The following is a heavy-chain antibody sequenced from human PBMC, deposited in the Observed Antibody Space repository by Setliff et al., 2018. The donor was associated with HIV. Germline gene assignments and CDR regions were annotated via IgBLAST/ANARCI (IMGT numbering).Heavy chain of an antibody. CDR2: ISAYNGNT. V-gene: IGHV1-18*01. CDR3: ARVGIGHDSGSYFGGDY. J-gene: IGHJ4*02. D-gene: IGHD1-26*01. CDR1: GYTFTSYG. Sequence: GASVKVSCKASGYTFTSYGISWVRQAPGQGLEWMGWISAYNGNTNYAQKLQGRVTMTTDTSTSTAYMELRSLRSDDTAVYYCARVGIGHDSGSYFGGDYWGQGTLVTVSS.